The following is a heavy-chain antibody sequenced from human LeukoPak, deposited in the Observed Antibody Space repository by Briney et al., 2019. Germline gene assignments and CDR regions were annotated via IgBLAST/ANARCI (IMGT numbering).Heavy chain of an antibody. D-gene: IGHD3-16*01. CDR3: ASASWGSYIFDY. V-gene: IGHV3-30*04. CDR2: ISNDGRNK. Sequence: GGSLRLSCAGSRFTFSNYSLHWVRQAPGKGLEWVAVISNDGRNKYYADSVRGRFTFSRDNSKNTLYLQMSSLRAEDTAVYYCASASWGSYIFDYWGQGTLVTVSS. CDR1: RFTFSNYS. J-gene: IGHJ4*02.